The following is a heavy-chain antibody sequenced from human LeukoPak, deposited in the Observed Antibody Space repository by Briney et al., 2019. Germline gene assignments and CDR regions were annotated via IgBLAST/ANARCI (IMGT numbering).Heavy chain of an antibody. J-gene: IGHJ6*03. CDR3: AKASSSSRFYYMDV. D-gene: IGHD6-13*01. Sequence: PGGSLRLSCAASGFPFDDYAMHWVRQAPGKGLEWVSGISWNSGSIGYADSVKGRFTISRDNAKNSLYLQMNSLRAEDMALYYCAKASSSSRFYYMDVWGKGTTVTVSS. V-gene: IGHV3-9*03. CDR1: GFPFDDYA. CDR2: ISWNSGSI.